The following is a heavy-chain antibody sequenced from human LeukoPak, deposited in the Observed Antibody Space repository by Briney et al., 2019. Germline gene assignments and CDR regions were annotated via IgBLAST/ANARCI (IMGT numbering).Heavy chain of an antibody. CDR3: AKGSGVHLWLLRYFDY. CDR2: ISSSSSYI. J-gene: IGHJ4*02. D-gene: IGHD5-18*01. Sequence: PGGSLRLSCAASGFTFSSYSMNWVRQAPGKGLEWVSSISSSSSYIYYADSVKGRFTISRDNAKNSLYLQMNSLRAEDTAVYYCAKGSGVHLWLLRYFDYWGQGTLVTVSS. V-gene: IGHV3-21*01. CDR1: GFTFSSYS.